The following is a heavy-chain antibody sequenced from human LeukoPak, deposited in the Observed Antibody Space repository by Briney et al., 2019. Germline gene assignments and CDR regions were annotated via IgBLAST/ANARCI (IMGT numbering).Heavy chain of an antibody. D-gene: IGHD5-18*01. CDR3: AREVGNTAFSPEDDFQH. V-gene: IGHV3-21*01. CDR1: GFTFSSYS. CDR2: ISSSSSYI. J-gene: IGHJ1*01. Sequence: PGGSLRLSCAASGFTFSSYSMNWVRQAPGKGLEWVSSISSSSSYIYYADSVKGRFTISRDNAKNSLYLQMNSLRAEDTAVYYCAREVGNTAFSPEDDFQHWGQGTLVTVSS.